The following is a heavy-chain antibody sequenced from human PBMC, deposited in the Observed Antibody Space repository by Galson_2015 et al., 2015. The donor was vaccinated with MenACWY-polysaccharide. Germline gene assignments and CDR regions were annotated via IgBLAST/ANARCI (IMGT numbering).Heavy chain of an antibody. CDR2: IWSNGINN. CDR3: ARGGSSDSFDY. Sequence: SLRLSCAASGFSLSSCGMHWVRQAPGKGLEWLAVIWSNGINNYYADSVRGRFTISRDDSKHSLLLQMNSLRDEDTAVYYCARGGSSDSFDYWGKGTLVTVSS. J-gene: IGHJ4*02. V-gene: IGHV3-33*01. D-gene: IGHD2-15*01. CDR1: GFSLSSCG.